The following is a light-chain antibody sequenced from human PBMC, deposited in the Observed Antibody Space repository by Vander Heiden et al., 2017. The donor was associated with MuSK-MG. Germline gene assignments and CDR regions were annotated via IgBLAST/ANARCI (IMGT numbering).Light chain of an antibody. CDR2: AAS. CDR3: QQTYSTSPWA. V-gene: IGKV1-39*01. Sequence: DIQMTQSPPSLSASVGDRVTITCRASQTIRDYLNWYQQKPGKAPKLLIYAASSLQSGVPSRFSGGGSGTDFTLTINSLQPEDFATYYCQQTYSTSPWAFGQGTKVELK. CDR1: QTIRDY. J-gene: IGKJ1*01.